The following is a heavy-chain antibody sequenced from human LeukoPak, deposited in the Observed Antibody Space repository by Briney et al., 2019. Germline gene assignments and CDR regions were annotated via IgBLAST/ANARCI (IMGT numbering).Heavy chain of an antibody. CDR2: IQYDGHDS. D-gene: IGHD4/OR15-4a*01. CDR3: ARRAGAYSHPYDY. CDR1: RFSLSRYD. V-gene: IGHV3-30*12. Sequence: GGSLRLSCAASRFSLSRYDMHWVRQAPGQGLEWVAFIQYDGHDSYYADSVRGRFTISRDNSKNTLYLQMNSLRAEDTAVYYCARRAGAYSHPYDYWGQGTLVTVSS. J-gene: IGHJ4*02.